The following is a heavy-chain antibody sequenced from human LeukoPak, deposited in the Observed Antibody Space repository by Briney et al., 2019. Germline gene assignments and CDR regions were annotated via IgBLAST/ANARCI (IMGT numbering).Heavy chain of an antibody. CDR1: GYTFTVYY. V-gene: IGHV1-2*02. Sequence: ASVKVSCKASGYTFTVYYMHWVRQAPGQGLEWMGWINPNSGGTNYAQKFQGRVTMTRDTSISTAYMELSRLRSDDTAVYYCAREGSHTDAFDIWGQGTMVTVSS. J-gene: IGHJ3*02. CDR2: INPNSGGT. CDR3: AREGSHTDAFDI. D-gene: IGHD3-10*01.